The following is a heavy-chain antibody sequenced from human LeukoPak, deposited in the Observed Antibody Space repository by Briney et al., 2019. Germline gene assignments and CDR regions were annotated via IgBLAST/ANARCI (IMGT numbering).Heavy chain of an antibody. CDR3: ARGATAGDFDY. CDR1: GFIFSSYN. CDR2: ITSSSTYI. V-gene: IGHV3-21*01. J-gene: IGHJ4*02. Sequence: PGGSLRLSCAASGFIFSSYNMNWVRQAPGKGLEWVSSITSSSTYIYYADSVKGRFTISRDNAKSSLYLQMNSLRAEDTAVYYCARGATAGDFDYWGLGILVTVSS.